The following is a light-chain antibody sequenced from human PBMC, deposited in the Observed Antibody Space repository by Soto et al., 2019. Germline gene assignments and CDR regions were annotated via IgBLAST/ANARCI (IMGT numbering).Light chain of an antibody. CDR1: QDINNF. CDR3: QQYDNVPRYT. V-gene: IGKV1-33*01. J-gene: IGKJ2*01. CDR2: DAS. Sequence: DIQMTQSPSSLSASVGDRVTITCQASQDINNFLNWYQQKPGKAPKLLIYDASNLAAGVPFRFIGSGSGTYFTLTINSLQPEDIATYYCQQYDNVPRYTFGQGTKLEI.